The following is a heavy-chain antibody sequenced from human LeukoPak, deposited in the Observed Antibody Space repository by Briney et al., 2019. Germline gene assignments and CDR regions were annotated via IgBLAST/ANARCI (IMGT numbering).Heavy chain of an antibody. CDR3: ARRRGYCSGGSCYSRDYFDY. Sequence: SETLPLTCTVSGGSISSYYWSWIRQPPGKGLEWIGYIYYSGSTNYNPSLKSRVTISVDTSKNQFSLKLSSVTAADTAVYYCARRRGYCSGGSCYSRDYFDYWGQGTLVTVSS. CDR2: IYYSGST. V-gene: IGHV4-59*08. D-gene: IGHD2-15*01. J-gene: IGHJ4*02. CDR1: GGSISSYY.